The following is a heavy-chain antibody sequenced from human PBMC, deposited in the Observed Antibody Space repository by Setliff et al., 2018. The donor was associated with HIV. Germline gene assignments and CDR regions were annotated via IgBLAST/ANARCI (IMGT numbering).Heavy chain of an antibody. V-gene: IGHV4-4*07. J-gene: IGHJ4*02. CDR1: GGSITGYY. Sequence: SETLSLTCSVSGGSITGYYWSWIRQPAGKDMEWIGRSGDTIYNPSLESRVTISVDTSRNQFSLRLGSVTAADTAVYYCARIDPGKFWSLDCWGRGTLVTVSS. CDR2: SGDT. D-gene: IGHD1-1*01. CDR3: ARIDPGKFWSLDC.